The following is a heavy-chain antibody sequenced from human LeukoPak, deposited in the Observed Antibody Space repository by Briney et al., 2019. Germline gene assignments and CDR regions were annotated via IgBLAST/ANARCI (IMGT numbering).Heavy chain of an antibody. CDR3: ARDLYYFESEGYYASDY. D-gene: IGHD3-22*01. Sequence: GGSLRLSCEASGFTFSTYWMSWVRQAPGQGLEWVGNINQDGTEKHYLDSMRGRFTISRDNAKNSLFLQMNSLRAEDTAVYFCARDLYYFESEGYYASDYWGQGTLVTVSS. CDR1: GFTFSTYW. CDR2: INQDGTEK. V-gene: IGHV3-7*01. J-gene: IGHJ4*02.